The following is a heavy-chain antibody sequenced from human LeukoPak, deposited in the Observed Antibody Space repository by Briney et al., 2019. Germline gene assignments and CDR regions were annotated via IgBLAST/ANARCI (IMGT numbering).Heavy chain of an antibody. V-gene: IGHV3-30*03. CDR2: ILEDGSHQ. CDR1: GFSFHNYI. J-gene: IGHJ4*02. CDR3: ATFSGAHHKTFDS. Sequence: GRSLRLSCAASGFSFHNYIMHWVRQAPGKGLDWVAVILEDGSHQYYTDSVKGRFTISRDNSKNTLFLQMNSLRGEDTAMYYCATFSGAHHKTFDSWGQGTLVTVSS. D-gene: IGHD1-14*01.